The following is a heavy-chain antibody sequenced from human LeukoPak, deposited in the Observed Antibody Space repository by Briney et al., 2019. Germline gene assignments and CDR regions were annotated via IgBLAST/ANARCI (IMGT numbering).Heavy chain of an antibody. V-gene: IGHV4-34*01. CDR2: INHSGST. J-gene: IGHJ4*02. CDR3: ATRGADGGYEADFDY. D-gene: IGHD5-12*01. Sequence: PSETLSLTCAVYGGSFSGYYWSWIRQPPGKGLEWIGEINHSGSTNYNPSLKSRVTISVDTSKNQFSLKLSSVTAADTAVYYCATRGADGGYEADFDYWGQGTLVTVSS. CDR1: GGSFSGYY.